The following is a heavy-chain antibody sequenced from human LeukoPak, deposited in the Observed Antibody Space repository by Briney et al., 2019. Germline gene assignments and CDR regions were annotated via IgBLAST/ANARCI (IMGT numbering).Heavy chain of an antibody. CDR1: GYTLTELS. Sequence: ASVKVSCKVSGYTLTELSMHWVRQAPGKGLEWMGGFDPEDGETIYAQKFQVRVTMTEYTSTDTAYMELSRLRSEDTAVYYCAAGYCSGGSCYSNRAFDIWGQGTMVTVSS. J-gene: IGHJ3*02. CDR2: FDPEDGET. V-gene: IGHV1-24*01. CDR3: AAGYCSGGSCYSNRAFDI. D-gene: IGHD2-15*01.